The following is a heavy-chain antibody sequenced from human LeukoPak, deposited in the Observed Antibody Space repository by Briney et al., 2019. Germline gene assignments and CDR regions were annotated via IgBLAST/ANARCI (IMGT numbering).Heavy chain of an antibody. CDR2: IRYLGSHA. D-gene: IGHD3-3*01. J-gene: IGHJ1*01. CDR3: AKPVSNYDFWSGYAD. CDR1: GLTFGTYA. Sequence: GGSLRLSCAASGLTFGTYAMPWVRQAPGKGLHWVAFIRYLGSHAYYAASVKGRFTISRDPSTNTLYLQIMCLTPEGTAVYYCAKPVSNYDFWSGYADWGQGTLVTVSS. V-gene: IGHV3-30*02.